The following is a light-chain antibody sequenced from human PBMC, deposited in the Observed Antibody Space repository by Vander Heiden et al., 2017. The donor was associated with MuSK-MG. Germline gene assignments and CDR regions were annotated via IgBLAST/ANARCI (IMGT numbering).Light chain of an antibody. CDR1: QSINGW. CDR3: QQDNSGPWT. J-gene: IGKJ1*01. CDR2: DAS. V-gene: IGKV1-5*01. Sequence: DIQMTQSPSTLSASVGDRVTINRRASQSINGWLAWYQLKPGRAPKLLIYDASSLQSGVLSRLSDSESRAEFILTICRLQPDDFATYFFQQDNSGPWTFGQGTKVDIK.